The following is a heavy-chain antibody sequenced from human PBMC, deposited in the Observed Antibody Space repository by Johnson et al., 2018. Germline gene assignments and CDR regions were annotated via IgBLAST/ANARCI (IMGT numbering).Heavy chain of an antibody. J-gene: IGHJ1*01. CDR1: GFTFDDYA. V-gene: IGHV3-9*01. CDR3: AKDQGGSGWFFQTNAEYFQH. Sequence: VQLVESGGGLVQPGRSLRLSCAASGFTFDDYAMHWVRQVPGKGLEWVSGISWNSGSIGYADSVKGRFTISRDNAKDSLYLQMNSLRAEEKAVYYCAKDQGGSGWFFQTNAEYFQHWGQGSLVTVSS. D-gene: IGHD6-19*01. CDR2: ISWNSGSI.